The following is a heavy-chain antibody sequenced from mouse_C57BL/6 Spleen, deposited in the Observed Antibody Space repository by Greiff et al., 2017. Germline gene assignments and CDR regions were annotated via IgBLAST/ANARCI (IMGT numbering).Heavy chain of an antibody. CDR3: ARSGVITTVEFAY. J-gene: IGHJ3*01. CDR1: GYTFTSYW. D-gene: IGHD1-1*01. V-gene: IGHV1-64*01. CDR2: IHPNSGST. Sequence: QVQLQQPGAELVKPGASVKLSCKASGYTFTSYWMHWVKQRPGQGLEWIGMIHPNSGSTNYNEKFKSKATLTVDKSSSTAYMQLSSLTSEDSAVYYCARSGVITTVEFAYWGQGTLVTVSA.